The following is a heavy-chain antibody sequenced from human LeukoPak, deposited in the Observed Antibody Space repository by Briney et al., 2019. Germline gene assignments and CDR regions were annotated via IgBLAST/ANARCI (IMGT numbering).Heavy chain of an antibody. V-gene: IGHV4-39*01. CDR1: GGSISSSSYY. CDR3: ARQGRSTVTTIDY. CDR2: IYYSGST. Sequence: PSETLSLTCTVSGGSISSSSYYWGWIRQPPGKGLEWIGSIYYSGSTYYNLSLKSRVTISVDTSKNQFSLKLSSVTAADTAVYYCARQGRSTVTTIDYWGQGTLVTVSS. J-gene: IGHJ4*02. D-gene: IGHD4-17*01.